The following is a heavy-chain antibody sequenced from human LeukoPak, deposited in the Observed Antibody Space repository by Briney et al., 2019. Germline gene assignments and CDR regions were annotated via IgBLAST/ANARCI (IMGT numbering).Heavy chain of an antibody. J-gene: IGHJ6*02. Sequence: EGSLRLSCAASTFTFSSYAMSWARQAPGKGLEWVSAISDSGGNTYYADSVKGRFTISRDNSKNTLYLQMNSLRAEDTAVYYCAKDLLSTYYYYYGMDVWGQGTTVTVSS. V-gene: IGHV3-23*01. CDR2: ISDSGGNT. D-gene: IGHD2-2*01. CDR3: AKDLLSTYYYYYGMDV. CDR1: TFTFSSYA.